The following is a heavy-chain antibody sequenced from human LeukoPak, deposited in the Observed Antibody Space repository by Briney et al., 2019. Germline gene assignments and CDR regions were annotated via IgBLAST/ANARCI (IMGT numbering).Heavy chain of an antibody. CDR3: ARHRRFVVPDV. CDR2: IYTSGST. Sequence: SETLSLTCTVSGGSIGSSSWSWIRQPPGKGLEWIGYIYTSGSTKYNPSLKSRVTISVDTSKNQFSLKLSSVTAADTAVYYCARHRRFVVPDVWGKGTTVTVSS. J-gene: IGHJ6*04. D-gene: IGHD3-3*01. CDR1: GGSIGSSS. V-gene: IGHV4-4*09.